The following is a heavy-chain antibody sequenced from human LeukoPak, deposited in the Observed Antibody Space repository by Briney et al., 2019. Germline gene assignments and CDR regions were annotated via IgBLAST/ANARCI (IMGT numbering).Heavy chain of an antibody. D-gene: IGHD7-27*01. V-gene: IGHV3-11*01. Sequence: LSLTCAVYGGSFSGYYWSWIRQAPGKGLEWVSYISSSGSTIYYADSVKGRFTISRDNAKNSLYLQMNSLRAEDTAVYYCARDKGFPNYYFDYWGQGTLVTVSS. CDR1: GGSFSGYY. CDR2: ISSSGSTI. J-gene: IGHJ4*02. CDR3: ARDKGFPNYYFDY.